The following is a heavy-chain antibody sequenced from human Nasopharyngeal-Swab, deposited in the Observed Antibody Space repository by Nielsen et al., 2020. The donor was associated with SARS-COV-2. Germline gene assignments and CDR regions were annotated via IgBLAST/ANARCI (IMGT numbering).Heavy chain of an antibody. CDR2: IRMYNGKT. CDR3: ARDRSLLPAANDALDV. V-gene: IGHV1-18*01. Sequence: ASVKVSCKASGYTFTGYGMSWVRQAPGRGLEWMGWIRMYNGKTHYAQKFQGRVTMSTDTSTNTAHMELKSLTSDDTAVYFCARDRSLLPAANDALDVWGQGTTVTIS. J-gene: IGHJ3*01. CDR1: GYTFTGYG. D-gene: IGHD6-13*01.